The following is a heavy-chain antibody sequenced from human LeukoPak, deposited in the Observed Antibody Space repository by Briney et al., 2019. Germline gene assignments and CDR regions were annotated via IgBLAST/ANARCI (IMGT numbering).Heavy chain of an antibody. CDR3: ARGWPAAKVDY. Sequence: SETLSLTCTVSGGSISSYYWSWIRQPPGKGLEWIGYIYYSGSTNYNPSLKSRVTISVDTSKNQFSLKLSSVTAADTAVYYCARGWPAAKVDYWGQGTLVTVSS. J-gene: IGHJ4*02. V-gene: IGHV4-59*08. D-gene: IGHD2-2*01. CDR2: IYYSGST. CDR1: GGSISSYY.